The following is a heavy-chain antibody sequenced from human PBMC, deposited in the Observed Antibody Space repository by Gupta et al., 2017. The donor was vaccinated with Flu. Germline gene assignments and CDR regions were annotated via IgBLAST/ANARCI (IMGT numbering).Heavy chain of an antibody. J-gene: IGHJ5*01. D-gene: IGHD3-16*01. V-gene: IGHV3-33*01. CDR1: GFSFNAYG. CDR2: VRYDGTNE. Sequence: QVQLVESGGGVVQPGKSLRLSCAASGFSFNAYGMHWVRQAPGKGLEWVAVVRYDGTNEDYADSVKGRFIISRDTSKNTLFLQMNSLRDEDTAIYYCARDLYDHWFDSWGQGTLVTVSS. CDR3: ARDLYDHWFDS.